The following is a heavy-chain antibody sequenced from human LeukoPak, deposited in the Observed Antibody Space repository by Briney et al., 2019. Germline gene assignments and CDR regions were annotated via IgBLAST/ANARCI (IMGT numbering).Heavy chain of an antibody. CDR2: IYYSGST. D-gene: IGHD4-17*01. Sequence: PSETLSLTCTVSGGSVSSGSYYWSWIRQPPGKGLEWIGYIYYSGSTNYNPSLKSRVTISVDTSKNQFSLKLSSVTAADTAVYYCARQPVGVYGDYDAFDIWGQGAMVTVSS. J-gene: IGHJ3*02. CDR1: GGSVSSGSYY. CDR3: ARQPVGVYGDYDAFDI. V-gene: IGHV4-61*01.